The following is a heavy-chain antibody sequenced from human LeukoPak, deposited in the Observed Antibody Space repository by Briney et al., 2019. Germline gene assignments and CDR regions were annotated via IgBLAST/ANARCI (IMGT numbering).Heavy chain of an antibody. J-gene: IGHJ5*02. CDR2: IKPDGSET. Sequence: GGSLRLSCVVSGLIFRDFWMTWVRQSPGKGPEWVATIKPDGSETFYMDSVEGRLTVSRDNAENSLYLQMNSLRAEDTAVYYCARDKPGDYDSTLNWFDPWGQGTLVTVSS. CDR1: GLIFRDFW. V-gene: IGHV3-7*03. CDR3: ARDKPGDYDSTLNWFDP. D-gene: IGHD3-22*01.